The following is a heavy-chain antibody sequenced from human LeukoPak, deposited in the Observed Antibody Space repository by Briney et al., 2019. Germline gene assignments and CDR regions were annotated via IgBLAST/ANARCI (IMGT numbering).Heavy chain of an antibody. D-gene: IGHD1-26*01. Sequence: HPGGSLRLSCAASGFTFSSYAMSWVRQAPGKGLEWVSAISGSGHSTYYADSVKGRFTISRDNSKNTLYLQMNSLRAEDTAVYYCAKDRRGRGSPRGLDYWGQGTLVTVSS. V-gene: IGHV3-23*01. CDR2: ISGSGHST. CDR3: AKDRRGRGSPRGLDY. J-gene: IGHJ4*02. CDR1: GFTFSSYA.